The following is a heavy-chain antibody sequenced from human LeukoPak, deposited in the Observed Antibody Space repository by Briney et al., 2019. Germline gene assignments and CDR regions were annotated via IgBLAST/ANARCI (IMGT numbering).Heavy chain of an antibody. J-gene: IGHJ4*02. V-gene: IGHV4-59*05. CDR1: GGSISSYY. CDR3: ARRIAVAGTMDY. Sequence: PSETLSLTCTVSGGSISSYYWSWIRQPPGKGLEWIGSIYYSGSTYYNPSLKSRVTISVDTSKNQFSLKLSSVTAADTAVYYCARRIAVAGTMDYWGQGTLVTVSS. D-gene: IGHD6-19*01. CDR2: IYYSGST.